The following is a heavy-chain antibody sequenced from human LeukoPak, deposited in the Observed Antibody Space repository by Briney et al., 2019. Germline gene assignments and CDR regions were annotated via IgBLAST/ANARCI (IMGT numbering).Heavy chain of an antibody. V-gene: IGHV4-34*01. CDR3: ARGFIGRGTAARDY. CDR2: INHSGST. Sequence: SETLSLTCAAYGGSFSGYYWSWIRQPPGKGLEWIGEINHSGSTNYNPSLKSRVTISVDTSKNQFSLKLSSVTAADTAVYYCARGFIGRGTAARDYWGQGTLVTVSS. CDR1: GGSFSGYY. J-gene: IGHJ4*02. D-gene: IGHD2-2*01.